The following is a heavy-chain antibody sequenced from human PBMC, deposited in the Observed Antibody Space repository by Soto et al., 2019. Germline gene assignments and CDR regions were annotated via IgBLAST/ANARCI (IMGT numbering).Heavy chain of an antibody. CDR2: ITHSGST. CDR3: ARNGSYYDFWSGYYFGGGMDV. CDR1: GGSFSGYY. V-gene: IGHV4-34*01. Sequence: QVQLQQWGAGLLKPSETLSLTCAVYGGSFSGYYWSWIRQTPGKGLEWIGEITHSGSTNYNPSLKSRGNISVDTSKNQFSRKLSAATPADTAVYYSARNGSYYDFWSGYYFGGGMDVWGQGTTVTVSS. J-gene: IGHJ6*02. D-gene: IGHD3-3*01.